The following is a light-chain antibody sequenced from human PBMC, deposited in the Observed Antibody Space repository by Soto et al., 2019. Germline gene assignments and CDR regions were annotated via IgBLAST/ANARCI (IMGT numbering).Light chain of an antibody. J-gene: IGKJ4*01. CDR3: QQYNNWPPLT. Sequence: EIVMTQSPATLSVSPGERATLSCRASQSVSSNLAWYQQKPGQAPRLLIYGASTRATGIPARFGGSGSGTEFTLTISSLQSEDFVVYYCQQYNNWPPLTFGGGTKVEIK. CDR1: QSVSSN. CDR2: GAS. V-gene: IGKV3-15*01.